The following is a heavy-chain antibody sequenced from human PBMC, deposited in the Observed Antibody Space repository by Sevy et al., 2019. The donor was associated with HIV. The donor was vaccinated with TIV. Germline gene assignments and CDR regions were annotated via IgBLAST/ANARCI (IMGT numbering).Heavy chain of an antibody. CDR1: GCTFTGYY. J-gene: IGHJ4*02. V-gene: IGHV1-2*02. CDR2: IDPNSGGT. Sequence: ASVKVSCKASGCTFTGYYIHWVRQAPGQGLEWMGWIDPNSGGTNYAQNFQGRVTMTRDTSISTAYMELSRLTSDDTAVYYCASRAELHFDYWGQGTRVTVSS. D-gene: IGHD1-7*01. CDR3: ASRAELHFDY.